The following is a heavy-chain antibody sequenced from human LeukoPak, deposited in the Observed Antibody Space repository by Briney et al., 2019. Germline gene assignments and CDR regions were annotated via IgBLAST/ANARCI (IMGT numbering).Heavy chain of an antibody. Sequence: GGSLRLSCAASGFTFSSYSMNWVRQAPGKGLEWVSSISSSSSYIYYADSVKGRFTISRDNAKNSLYLQMDSLRAEDTAVYYCARVMAAAGTGYYGMDVWGQGTTVTVSS. D-gene: IGHD6-13*01. V-gene: IGHV3-21*01. CDR1: GFTFSSYS. J-gene: IGHJ6*02. CDR2: ISSSSSYI. CDR3: ARVMAAAGTGYYGMDV.